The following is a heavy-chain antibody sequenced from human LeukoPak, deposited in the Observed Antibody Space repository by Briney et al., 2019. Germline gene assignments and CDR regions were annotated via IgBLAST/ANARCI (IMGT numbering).Heavy chain of an antibody. J-gene: IGHJ4*02. Sequence: GGSLRLSCTASRFTFRTYSMNWVRQAPGNGLEWLSGISGSGNGTYYADSVKGRFIISRDNSKNMVYLQMNSLTVEDAAIYYCAKRTMSAFDSWGQGTLLIVSS. D-gene: IGHD5-24*01. CDR3: AKRTMSAFDS. CDR2: ISGSGNGT. CDR1: RFTFRTYS. V-gene: IGHV3-23*01.